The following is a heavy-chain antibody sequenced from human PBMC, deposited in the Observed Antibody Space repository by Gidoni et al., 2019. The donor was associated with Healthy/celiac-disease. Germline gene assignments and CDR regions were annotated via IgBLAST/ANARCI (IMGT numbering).Heavy chain of an antibody. J-gene: IGHJ4*02. CDR3: ASPGGRWLQWRELDY. Sequence: QVQLVESGGGVVQPGRSLRLSCAASGFTFSSYAMHWVHQAPGKGLEWVAVISYDGSNKYYADSVKGRFTISRDNSKNTLYLQMNSLRAEDTAVYYCASPGGRWLQWRELDYWGQGTLVTVSS. CDR2: ISYDGSNK. D-gene: IGHD5-12*01. V-gene: IGHV3-30-3*01. CDR1: GFTFSSYA.